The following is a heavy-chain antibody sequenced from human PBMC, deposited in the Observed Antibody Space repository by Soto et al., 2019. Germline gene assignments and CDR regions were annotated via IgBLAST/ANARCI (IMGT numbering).Heavy chain of an antibody. D-gene: IGHD2-2*01. CDR2: INPNSGGT. J-gene: IGHJ3*02. CDR1: GYTFTGYY. V-gene: IGHV1-2*04. CDR3: ARDSFGNLYAFDI. Sequence: VASVKVSCKASGYTFTGYYMHWVRQAPGQGLEWMGWINPNSGGTNYAQKFQGWVTMTRDTSISTAYMELSRLRSDDTAVYYCARDSFGNLYAFDIWGQGTMVTVSS.